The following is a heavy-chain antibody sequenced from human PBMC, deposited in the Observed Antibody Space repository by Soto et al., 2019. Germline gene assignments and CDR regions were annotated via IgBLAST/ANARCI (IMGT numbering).Heavy chain of an antibody. D-gene: IGHD2-15*01. Sequence: ASVKVSCKASGYTFTSYAMHWVRQAPGQRLEWMGWINAGNGNTKYSQKFQGRVTITRDTSASTAYMELSSLRSEDTAVYYCAREGVVVEAATLYYYYYMDVWGKGTTVTVSS. CDR1: GYTFTSYA. J-gene: IGHJ6*03. V-gene: IGHV1-3*01. CDR2: INAGNGNT. CDR3: AREGVVVEAATLYYYYYMDV.